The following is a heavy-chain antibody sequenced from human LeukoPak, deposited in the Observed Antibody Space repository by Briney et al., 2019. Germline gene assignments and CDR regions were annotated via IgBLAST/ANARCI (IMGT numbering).Heavy chain of an antibody. CDR2: INHSGST. Sequence: SETLSLTRAVYGGSFSGYYWSWIRQPPGKGLEWIGEINHSGSTNYNPSLKSRVTISVDTSKNQFSLKLSSVTAADTAVYYCARGPRITMARGVIIPNWFDPWGQGTLVTVSS. D-gene: IGHD3-10*01. V-gene: IGHV4-34*01. CDR3: ARGPRITMARGVIIPNWFDP. CDR1: GGSFSGYY. J-gene: IGHJ5*02.